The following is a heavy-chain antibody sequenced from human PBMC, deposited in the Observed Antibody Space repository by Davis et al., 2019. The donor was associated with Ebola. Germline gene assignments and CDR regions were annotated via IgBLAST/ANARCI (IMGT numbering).Heavy chain of an antibody. V-gene: IGHV1-18*01. D-gene: IGHD3-10*01. CDR3: ARGSESYCIGTNCYLSEADF. Sequence: ASVKVSCKASGYIFTSYGINWVRQAPGQGLEWMGWIGVYNLKTHFAQEFQGRVSPTTDIPRNTVYMELRNLRFDDTAVYYCARGSESYCIGTNCYLSEADFWGQGTQVTVSS. J-gene: IGHJ4*02. CDR2: IGVYNLKT. CDR1: GYIFTSYG.